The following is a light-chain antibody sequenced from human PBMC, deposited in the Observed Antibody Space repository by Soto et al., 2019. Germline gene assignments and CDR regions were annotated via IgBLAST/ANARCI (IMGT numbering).Light chain of an antibody. J-gene: IGKJ1*01. CDR3: QHYYSYHRT. V-gene: IGKV1-8*01. CDR2: AAS. Sequence: AIRMTQSPSSLSASTGDRVTTTCRASQGISSYLAWYQQKPGKAPKLLIYAASTLQSGVPSRFSGSGSGTDFTLTISCLQSQDFETYYCQHYYSYHRTFGQGTKVDIX. CDR1: QGISSY.